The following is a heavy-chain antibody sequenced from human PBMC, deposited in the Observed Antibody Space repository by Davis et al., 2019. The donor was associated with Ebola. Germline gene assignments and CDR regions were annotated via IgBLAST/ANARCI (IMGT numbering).Heavy chain of an antibody. V-gene: IGHV3-9*01. CDR2: ISWNSGSI. D-gene: IGHD2-8*02. J-gene: IGHJ6*02. Sequence: SLKISCAASGFTFDDYAMHWVRQAPGKGLEWVSGISWNSGSIGYADSVKGRFTISRDNAKNSLYLQMNSLRAGDTAVYYCARVGLEGLRAGGGMDVWGQGTTVTVSS. CDR3: ARVGLEGLRAGGGMDV. CDR1: GFTFDDYA.